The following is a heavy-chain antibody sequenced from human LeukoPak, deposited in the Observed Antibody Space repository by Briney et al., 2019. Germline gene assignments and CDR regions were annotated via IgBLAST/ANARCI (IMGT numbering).Heavy chain of an antibody. D-gene: IGHD2-21*02. Sequence: GASVKVSCKASGYTFTGYYMHWVRQAPGQGLEWMGWINPHSGGTNYAQEFQGRVTMTRDTSISTAYMELSSLRPDDTAVYSCARGVTARGSYYYMDIWGNGTTVTISS. J-gene: IGHJ6*03. CDR3: ARGVTARGSYYYMDI. CDR1: GYTFTGYY. CDR2: INPHSGGT. V-gene: IGHV1-2*02.